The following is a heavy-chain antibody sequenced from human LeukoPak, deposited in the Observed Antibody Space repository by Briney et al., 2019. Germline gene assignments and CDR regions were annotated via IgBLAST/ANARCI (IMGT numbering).Heavy chain of an antibody. Sequence: SETLSLTCAVYGGSFSGYYGSWIRQPPGKGLEWIGEINHSGSTNYSPSLKSRVTISVDTSKNQFSLKLSSVTAADTAVYYCARDGLRIGYYYYGMDVWGQGTTVTVSS. D-gene: IGHD3-16*01. CDR1: GGSFSGYY. CDR2: INHSGST. V-gene: IGHV4-34*01. CDR3: ARDGLRIGYYYYGMDV. J-gene: IGHJ6*02.